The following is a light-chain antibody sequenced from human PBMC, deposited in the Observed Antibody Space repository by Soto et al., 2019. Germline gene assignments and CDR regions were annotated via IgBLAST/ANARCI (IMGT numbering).Light chain of an antibody. CDR1: QSVSSNY. Sequence: EIVLTQSPGTLSLSPGERATLSCRASQSVSSNYLAWFQQKPGQAPRLLIYTASSRATGIPDRFSGSGSGPDFTLTISRLEPEDFAVYYCQQYGSSPKTFGQGTKVEI. CDR2: TAS. CDR3: QQYGSSPKT. V-gene: IGKV3-20*01. J-gene: IGKJ1*01.